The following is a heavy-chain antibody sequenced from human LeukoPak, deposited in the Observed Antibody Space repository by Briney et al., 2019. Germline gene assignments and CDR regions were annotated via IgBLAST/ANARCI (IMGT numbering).Heavy chain of an antibody. CDR1: GGTFSRYA. D-gene: IGHD3-3*01. V-gene: IGHV1-69*06. CDR3: ARERRESITIFGVVNHPFDY. Sequence: ASVKVSCKASGGTFSRYAISWGRQAPGQGLGWMGGIIPIFGAANYAQKFKGRVTITADKSTSTAYMELSSLRAEDTAVYYCARERRESITIFGVVNHPFDYWGQGTLVTVSS. J-gene: IGHJ4*02. CDR2: IIPIFGAA.